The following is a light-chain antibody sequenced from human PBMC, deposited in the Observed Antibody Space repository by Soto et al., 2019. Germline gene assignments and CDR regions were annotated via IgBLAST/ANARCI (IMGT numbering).Light chain of an antibody. CDR3: QQSYNTRWT. CDR1: QSISSS. CDR2: AAS. Sequence: DIQMTQSPYSRSASVGDRVNITCRASQSISSSLNWYQQKPGKAPKFLIYAASNLESGVPSRFRGSGSGTDFTLSISSLEPEDFATYYCQQSYNTRWTFGQGTEVEIK. J-gene: IGKJ1*01. V-gene: IGKV1-39*01.